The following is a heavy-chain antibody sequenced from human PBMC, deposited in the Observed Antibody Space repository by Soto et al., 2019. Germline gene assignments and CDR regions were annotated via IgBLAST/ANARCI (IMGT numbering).Heavy chain of an antibody. CDR1: GGTFSSYG. CDR2: IIPFLGTT. Sequence: QVQLVQSGAEVKKPGSSVKVSCKASGGTFSSYGISWVRQAPGQGLEWMGRIIPFLGTTNYAQNFQDRLTVTADTSTNTALMELSSLGSDDTAVYYCAREGYSSSSIHSVLDSWGQGTLVTVSS. J-gene: IGHJ5*01. D-gene: IGHD6-6*01. V-gene: IGHV1-69*06. CDR3: AREGYSSSSIHSVLDS.